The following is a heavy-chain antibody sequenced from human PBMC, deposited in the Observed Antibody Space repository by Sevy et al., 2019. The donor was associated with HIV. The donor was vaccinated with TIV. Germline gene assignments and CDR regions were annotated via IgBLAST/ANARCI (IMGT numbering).Heavy chain of an antibody. CDR3: ARSRRVIDAFDI. J-gene: IGHJ3*02. CDR2: TSYDGSNK. Sequence: GGSLRLSCVASGFTFSSYAMHWVRRAPGKGLEWVADTSYDGSNKYYADSVKGRFTISRDNSKNTLYLQMNSLRAEDTAVYYCARSRRVIDAFDIWGQGTMVTVSS. V-gene: IGHV3-30-3*01. D-gene: IGHD2-21*01. CDR1: GFTFSSYA.